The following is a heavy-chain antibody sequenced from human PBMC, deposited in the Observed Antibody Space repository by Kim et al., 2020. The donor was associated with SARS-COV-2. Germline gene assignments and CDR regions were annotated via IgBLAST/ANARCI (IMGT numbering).Heavy chain of an antibody. D-gene: IGHD6-13*01. CDR1: GGSISSSSYY. CDR2: IYYSGST. Sequence: SETLSLTCTVSGGSISSSSYYWGWIRQPPGKGLEWIGSIYYSGSTYYNPSLKSRVTISVDTSKNQFSLKLSSVTAADTAVYYCARDTNGGTGYSSSWYRGDAFDIWGQGTMVTVSS. J-gene: IGHJ3*02. V-gene: IGHV4-39*07. CDR3: ARDTNGGTGYSSSWYRGDAFDI.